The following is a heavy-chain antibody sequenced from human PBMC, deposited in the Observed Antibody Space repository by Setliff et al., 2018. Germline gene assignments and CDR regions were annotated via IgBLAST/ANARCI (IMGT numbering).Heavy chain of an antibody. CDR3: AISTLSICTGGNCPNAFDV. CDR2: ISSYNGHT. V-gene: IGHV1-18*01. J-gene: IGHJ3*01. D-gene: IGHD2-8*02. CDR1: GYIFRSYG. Sequence: ASVKVSCKSSGYIFRSYGLSWARQAPGQGLEWMGWISSYNGHTNYAPKVQGRVTMTTDTSTGTASMELRSLRSDDTAIYYCAISTLSICTGGNCPNAFDVWGQGTVVTVS.